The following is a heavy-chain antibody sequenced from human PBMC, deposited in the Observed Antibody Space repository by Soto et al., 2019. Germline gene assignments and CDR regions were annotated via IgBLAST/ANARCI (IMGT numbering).Heavy chain of an antibody. CDR3: AKGGGSCCFEY. J-gene: IGHJ4*02. CDR2: ISGSGGNST. V-gene: IGHV3-23*01. D-gene: IGHD2-15*01. CDR1: GFTFSTYA. Sequence: EVQLLESGGGLVQPGGSLRLSCAASGFTFSTYAMSWVRQVPGKGLEWVSAISGSGGNSTFYGDSVKGRFHISRDNSKNTLYLQMNSLGAEDTAVYYCAKGGGSCCFEYWGQGTLVTVSS.